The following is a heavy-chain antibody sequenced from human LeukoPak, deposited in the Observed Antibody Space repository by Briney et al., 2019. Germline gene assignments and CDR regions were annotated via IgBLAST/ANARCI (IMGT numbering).Heavy chain of an antibody. CDR2: IKPNTGAT. J-gene: IGHJ4*02. D-gene: IGHD2-21*02. CDR3: AREFRVVMTAFLDY. Sequence: EASVKVSCKASGYIFTSYNIYWVRQAPGQGLEWVGWIKPNTGATHYSKRFQGRVTMTRDTSVSTAYVELTSLRSDDTAVYFCAREFRVVMTAFLDYWGQGTLVIVSS. V-gene: IGHV1-2*02. CDR1: GYIFTSYN.